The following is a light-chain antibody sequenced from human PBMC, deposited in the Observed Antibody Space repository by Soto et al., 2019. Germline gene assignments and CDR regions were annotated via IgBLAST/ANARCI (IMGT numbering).Light chain of an antibody. CDR1: ESIASSY. J-gene: IGKJ2*01. CDR2: GAS. Sequence: EIVLTQSPGTLSLSPGERATLSCRASESIASSYLAWYQQKPGQAPRLLMHGASSRATGIPDRFSGSGSGTDFTLTITRLQPEDFAVYYCQQYGTSLYTFGQGTKLEIK. CDR3: QQYGTSLYT. V-gene: IGKV3-20*01.